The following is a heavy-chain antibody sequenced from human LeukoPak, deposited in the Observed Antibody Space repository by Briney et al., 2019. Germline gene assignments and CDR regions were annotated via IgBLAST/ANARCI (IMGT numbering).Heavy chain of an antibody. V-gene: IGHV3-23*01. D-gene: IGHD3-22*01. CDR2: ISGSGGST. Sequence: GGSLRLSCAASGFTFSSYAMSWVRQAPGKGLEWVSAISGSGGSTYYADSVKGRITISRDNSKNTLYLQMNSLRAEDTAVYYCARNYYDSSGYYLKNYYFDYWGQGTLVTVSS. CDR1: GFTFSSYA. CDR3: ARNYYDSSGYYLKNYYFDY. J-gene: IGHJ4*02.